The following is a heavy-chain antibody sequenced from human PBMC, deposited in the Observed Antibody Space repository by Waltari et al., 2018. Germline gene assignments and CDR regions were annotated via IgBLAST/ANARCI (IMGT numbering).Heavy chain of an antibody. Sequence: QVQLQESGPGLVKPPETLSLICTVSGASISSYYWSWIRQPAGKGLEWIGRLYTSGHTIYNPSLKSRVTMSVDTSKNQFSLKLTSVTAADTAVYYCAGAGGNSFDYWGQGTLVTVSS. V-gene: IGHV4-4*07. CDR3: AGAGGNSFDY. CDR2: LYTSGHT. CDR1: GASISSYY. D-gene: IGHD3-10*01. J-gene: IGHJ4*02.